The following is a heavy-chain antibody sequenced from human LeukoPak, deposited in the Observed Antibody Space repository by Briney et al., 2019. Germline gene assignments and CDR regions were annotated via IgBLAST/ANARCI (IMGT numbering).Heavy chain of an antibody. D-gene: IGHD3-10*01. CDR2: INHSGRT. CDR3: ARGLYYYGSGSYYNVCWFDP. CDR1: GGSFFGSH. Sequence: SETLSLTCAVSGGSFFGSHWNWIRQSPEKGLEWIGEINHSGRTNYNPSLKSRVTISVDTSKSQFFLKLTSVTAADTAVYYCARGLYYYGSGSYYNVCWFDPWGQGTLVTVSS. V-gene: IGHV4-34*01. J-gene: IGHJ5*02.